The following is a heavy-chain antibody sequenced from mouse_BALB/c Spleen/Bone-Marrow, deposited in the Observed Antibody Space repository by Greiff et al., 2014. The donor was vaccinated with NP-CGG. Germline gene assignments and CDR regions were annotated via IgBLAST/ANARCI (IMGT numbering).Heavy chain of an antibody. V-gene: IGHV1-69*02. J-gene: IGHJ1*01. Sequence: QVQLQQSGAELVRPGASVKLSCKASGYTFTTYWIHWVEQRPGQGLEWIGNIYPSDSYTNYNQKFKDKATLTVDKSSSTAYMQLSSPTSEDSAVYYCTRWDGNSLYWYFDVWGAGTTVTVSS. CDR3: TRWDGNSLYWYFDV. CDR1: GYTFTTYW. CDR2: IYPSDSYT. D-gene: IGHD2-1*01.